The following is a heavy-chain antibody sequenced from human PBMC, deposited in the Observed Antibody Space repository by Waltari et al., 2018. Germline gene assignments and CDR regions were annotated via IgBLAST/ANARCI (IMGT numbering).Heavy chain of an antibody. V-gene: IGHV1-8*03. CDR3: ARGRIAARRRWFDP. J-gene: IGHJ5*02. D-gene: IGHD6-6*01. CDR1: GYTFTSHD. Sequence: QVQLVQSGAEVKKPGASVKVCCKASGYTFTSHDINWVRQATGQGLEWMGWVNPNSGNTGYAQKFQGRVTITRNTSISTAYMELSSLRSEDTAVYYWARGRIAARRRWFDPWGQGTLVTVSS. CDR2: VNPNSGNT.